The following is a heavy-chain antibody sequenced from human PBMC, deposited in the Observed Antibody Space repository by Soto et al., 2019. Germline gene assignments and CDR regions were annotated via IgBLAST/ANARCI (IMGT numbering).Heavy chain of an antibody. J-gene: IGHJ6*02. CDR3: ARENLIEITNFNYYYYGLDV. CDR2: IIPMFGTA. Sequence: QVRLVQSGAEVKKPESSVKVSCKASGGTFSNYAINWVRQAPGHGLEWMGGIIPMFGTAAYALKFQGRVTITADESTTTVYMELNSLRSEDTALYYCARENLIEITNFNYYYYGLDVWGQGTTVTVSS. CDR1: GGTFSNYA. V-gene: IGHV1-69*01. D-gene: IGHD3-10*01.